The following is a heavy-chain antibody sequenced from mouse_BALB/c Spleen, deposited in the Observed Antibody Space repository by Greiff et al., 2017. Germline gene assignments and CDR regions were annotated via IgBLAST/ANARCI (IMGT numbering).Heavy chain of an antibody. CDR2: ISSGGST. CDR3: ARPYGYDEYYFDY. V-gene: IGHV5-6-5*01. Sequence: EVQVVESGGGLVKPGGSLKLSCAASGFTFSSYAMSWVRQTPEKRLEWVASISSGGSTYYPDSVKGRFTISRDNARNILYLQMSSLRSEDTAMYYCARPYGYDEYYFDYWGQGTTLTVSS. J-gene: IGHJ2*01. CDR1: GFTFSSYA. D-gene: IGHD2-2*01.